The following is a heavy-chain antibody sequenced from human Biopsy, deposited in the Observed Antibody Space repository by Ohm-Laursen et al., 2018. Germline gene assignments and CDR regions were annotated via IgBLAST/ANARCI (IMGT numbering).Heavy chain of an antibody. CDR2: IYYSGNT. V-gene: IGHV4-39*01. J-gene: IGHJ4*02. D-gene: IGHD3-3*01. CDR1: GESMGTYH. CDR3: ARQVDFWSGYVDY. Sequence: SETLSLTCTVFGESMGTYHWGWIRQSPGKGLEWIGNIYYSGNTDYSPSLKSRVTISVDTSNNEFSLKLRSVTAADTAVYYCARQVDFWSGYVDYWGQGTLVAVSS.